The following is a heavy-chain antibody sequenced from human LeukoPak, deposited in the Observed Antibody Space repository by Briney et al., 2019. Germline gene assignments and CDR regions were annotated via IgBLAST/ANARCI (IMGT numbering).Heavy chain of an antibody. D-gene: IGHD5-12*01. CDR1: GGSISSYY. J-gene: IGHJ4*02. CDR2: IYYSGST. Sequence: PSETLSLTCTVSGGSISSYYWSWIRQPPGKGLEWIGYIYYSGSTNYKPSLKSRVTISVDTSKNQFSLKLSSVTAADTAVYYCAKSNGYGLIDYWGQGTLVTVSS. V-gene: IGHV4-59*01. CDR3: AKSNGYGLIDY.